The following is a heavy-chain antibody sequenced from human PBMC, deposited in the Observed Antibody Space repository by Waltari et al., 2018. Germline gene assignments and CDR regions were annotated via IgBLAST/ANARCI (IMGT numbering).Heavy chain of an antibody. CDR1: GYTFTGSW. CDR3: ARGGGRWVFYGY. Sequence: QVQLLQSGTEVRSPGASVKVSCKASGYTFTGSWIHWVRQAPGQGLEWVGWISPKTGATNPSPKFQGSVTLSTDTSISTTYRELRSLKSDDTAVYYCARGGGRWVFYGYWGQGTLVTVSS. J-gene: IGHJ4*02. D-gene: IGHD1-26*01. V-gene: IGHV1-2*02. CDR2: ISPKTGAT.